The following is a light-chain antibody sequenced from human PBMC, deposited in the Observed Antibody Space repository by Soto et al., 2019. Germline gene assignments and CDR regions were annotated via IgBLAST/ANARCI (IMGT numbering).Light chain of an antibody. CDR3: QQYGSSPLT. CDR2: GAS. Sequence: EIVLTQSPGTLSLSPGERATLSCRASQSVSSSFFAWYQQKPGQAPRLLIYGASSRATGIPNRFTGSGSRTDFTLTISRLEPEDVAVYYCQQYGSSPLTFGGGTKVEIK. CDR1: QSVSSSF. J-gene: IGKJ4*01. V-gene: IGKV3-20*01.